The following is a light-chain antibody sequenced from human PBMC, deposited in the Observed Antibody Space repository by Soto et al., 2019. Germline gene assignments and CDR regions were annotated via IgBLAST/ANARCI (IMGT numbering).Light chain of an antibody. Sequence: EVVLTQSPGTRSLSPGESATLSCRASQSVGSSYLAWYQQKPGQAPRLLIFGASSRATGIPDRFSGSGSGTDFTLTISRLEPEDFAVYYCQHYGTSWTFGQGTKVEIK. J-gene: IGKJ1*01. CDR1: QSVGSSY. CDR3: QHYGTSWT. CDR2: GAS. V-gene: IGKV3-20*01.